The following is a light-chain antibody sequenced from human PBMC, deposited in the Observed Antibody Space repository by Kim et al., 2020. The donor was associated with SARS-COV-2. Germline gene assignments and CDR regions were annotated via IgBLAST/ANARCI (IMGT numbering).Light chain of an antibody. CDR3: CSYAGYSAFV. V-gene: IGLV2-11*01. J-gene: IGLJ3*02. CDR2: DVS. Sequence: GPSVTISCTGTSSDVGCYNYVSWYQHHPGKAPKLMIFDVSERPSGVPDRFSGSKSGNTASLTISGLQAEDETDYYCCSYAGYSAFVFGGGTQLTVL. CDR1: SSDVGCYNY.